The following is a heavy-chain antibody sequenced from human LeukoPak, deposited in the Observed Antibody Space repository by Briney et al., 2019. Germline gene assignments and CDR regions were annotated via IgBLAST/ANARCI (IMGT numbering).Heavy chain of an antibody. Sequence: SETLSLTCTASGGSISSYYWSWIRQPTGKGLEWIGYIDYSGSINYSPSLKSRVTISVDTSKSQFSLKWSSVTAADTGAYYCARGSSSSRGYYFDYWGQGTLVTVSP. CDR3: ARGSSSSRGYYFDY. V-gene: IGHV4-59*01. CDR2: IDYSGSI. J-gene: IGHJ4*02. CDR1: GGSISSYY. D-gene: IGHD2-2*01.